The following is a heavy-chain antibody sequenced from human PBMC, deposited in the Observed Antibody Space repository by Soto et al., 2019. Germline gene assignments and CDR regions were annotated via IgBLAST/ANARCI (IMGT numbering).Heavy chain of an antibody. Sequence: QVQLVESGGGVVQPGRSLRLSCAASGFTFSSYGMHWVRQAPGKGLEWVAVIWYDGSNKYYADSVKGRFTISRDNSKNTQYLQMNSLRAEDTAVYYCARGEGLGYCSSTSCYAFYYGMDVWGQGTTVTVSS. V-gene: IGHV3-33*01. J-gene: IGHJ6*02. CDR1: GFTFSSYG. D-gene: IGHD2-2*01. CDR2: IWYDGSNK. CDR3: ARGEGLGYCSSTSCYAFYYGMDV.